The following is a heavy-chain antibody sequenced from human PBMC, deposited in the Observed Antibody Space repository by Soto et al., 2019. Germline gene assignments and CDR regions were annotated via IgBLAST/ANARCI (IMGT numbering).Heavy chain of an antibody. CDR2: IIPIFGTA. CDR3: ARGRIAAAGTAYFDY. Sequence: SLKVPCKASGVTFSSYAISWVRQAPGQGLEWMGGIIPIFGTANYAQKFQGRVTITADESTSTAYMELSSLRSEDTAVYYCARGRIAAAGTAYFDYWGQGTLVTVSS. D-gene: IGHD6-13*01. J-gene: IGHJ4*02. V-gene: IGHV1-69*13. CDR1: GVTFSSYA.